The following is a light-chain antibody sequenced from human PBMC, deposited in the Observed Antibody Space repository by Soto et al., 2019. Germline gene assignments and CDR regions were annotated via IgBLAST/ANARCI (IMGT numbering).Light chain of an antibody. Sequence: QSVLTQSPSASASLGASVKLTCTLSIGHSSYAIAWHQQQPEKGPRYLMKLSSDGSHSKGDGIPDRFSGSSSGAERYLTISSLQSEDEADYYCQTWDTGARVVFGGGTKLTVL. J-gene: IGLJ2*01. CDR3: QTWDTGARVV. CDR2: LSSDGSH. V-gene: IGLV4-69*01. CDR1: IGHSSYA.